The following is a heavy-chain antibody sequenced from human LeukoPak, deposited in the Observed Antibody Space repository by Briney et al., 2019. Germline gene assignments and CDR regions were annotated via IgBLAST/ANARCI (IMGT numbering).Heavy chain of an antibody. V-gene: IGHV3-74*01. J-gene: IGHJ4*02. CDR3: ARGNYYGQDY. CDR1: GFTFSSYW. CDR2: INSDGSTT. D-gene: IGHD3-10*01. Sequence: GGSLRLSYGASGFTFSSYWMHWVRQAPGKGLVWISRINSDGSTTSYADSVKGRFTISRDNAKNTLYLQMNSLRAEDTAVYYCARGNYYGQDYWGQGTLVTVSS.